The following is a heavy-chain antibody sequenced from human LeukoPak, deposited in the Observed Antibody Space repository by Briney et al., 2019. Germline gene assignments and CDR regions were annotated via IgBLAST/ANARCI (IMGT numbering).Heavy chain of an antibody. CDR1: GGSISSSSYY. Sequence: SETLSLTCTVSGGSISSSSYYWGWIRQPPGKGLEWIESVYYSGSTYYNPSLKSRVTISVDTSKNQFSLKLSSVTAADTAVYYCARGTTRQGYYYYYMDVWGKGTTVTVSS. V-gene: IGHV4-39*07. CDR2: VYYSGST. D-gene: IGHD1-1*01. CDR3: ARGTTRQGYYYYYMDV. J-gene: IGHJ6*03.